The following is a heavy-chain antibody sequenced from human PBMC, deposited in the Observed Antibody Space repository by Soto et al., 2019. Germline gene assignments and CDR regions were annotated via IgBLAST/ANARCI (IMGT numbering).Heavy chain of an antibody. J-gene: IGHJ4*02. CDR2: IYPGDSDT. Sequence: GESLKISCKGSGYSFTSYWNGWVRQMPGKGLEWMGIIYPGDSDTRYSPSFQGQVTISVDKSISTAYLQWSSLKASDTAIYYCAGADVVDTIWLDFWGQGTLVTVFS. D-gene: IGHD5-12*01. V-gene: IGHV5-51*01. CDR1: GYSFTSYW. CDR3: AGADVVDTIWLDF.